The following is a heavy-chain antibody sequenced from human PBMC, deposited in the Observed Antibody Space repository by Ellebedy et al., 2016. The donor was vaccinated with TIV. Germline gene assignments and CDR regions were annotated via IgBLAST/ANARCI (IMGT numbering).Heavy chain of an antibody. V-gene: IGHV1-18*04. CDR2: ISAYNGNT. D-gene: IGHD3-10*01. CDR1: GYTFTSYG. Sequence: AASVKVSCKASGYTFTSYGISWVRQAPGQGLEWMGWISAYNGNTNYAQKLQGRVTMTTDTSTSTAYMELRSLRSDDTAVYYCARDSTASLWFLGCVPGFDYWGQGTLVTVSS. CDR3: ARDSTASLWFLGCVPGFDY. J-gene: IGHJ4*02.